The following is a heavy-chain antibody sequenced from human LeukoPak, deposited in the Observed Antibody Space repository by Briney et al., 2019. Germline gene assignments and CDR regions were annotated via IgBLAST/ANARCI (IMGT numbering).Heavy chain of an antibody. V-gene: IGHV4-34*12. CDR3: ARRTLKETENDAFDI. D-gene: IGHD5-24*01. J-gene: IGHJ3*02. CDR1: GGSFSDYF. Sequence: SETLSLTCAVYGGSFSDYFWTWIRQPPGKGLEWIGEVIHTGRNNYNPSLKSQVCISIDTSSHQFSLKLHSVTAADTAVYYCARRTLKETENDAFDIWGQGSMVTVSS. CDR2: VIHTGRN.